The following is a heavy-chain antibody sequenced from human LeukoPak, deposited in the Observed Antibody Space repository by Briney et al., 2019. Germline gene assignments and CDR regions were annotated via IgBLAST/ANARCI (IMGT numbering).Heavy chain of an antibody. D-gene: IGHD2-15*01. Sequence: PSETLSLTCTVSGGSISSSSYYWGWIRQPPGKGLEWIGSIYYSGSTYYNPSLKSRVTIFVGTSKNQFSLKLSSVTAADTAVYYCAGKLGYCSGGSCYPAHWGQGTLVTVSS. CDR1: GGSISSSSYY. CDR3: AGKLGYCSGGSCYPAH. CDR2: IYYSGST. V-gene: IGHV4-39*01. J-gene: IGHJ1*01.